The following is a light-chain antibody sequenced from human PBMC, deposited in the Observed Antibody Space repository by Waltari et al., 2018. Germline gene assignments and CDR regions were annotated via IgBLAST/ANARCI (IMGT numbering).Light chain of an antibody. J-gene: IGLJ2*01. CDR3: SSRDSSGNHVL. V-gene: IGLV3-19*01. CDR1: RLRTYF. Sequence: SSGLTQAPAVSVALGQTVRITCQGERLRTYFPTWYQQKPGQAPLLVIYGKNNRPSGIPDRFSGSSSEDTTSLTITGAQAEDEADYFCSSRDSSGNHVLFGGGTKLTVL. CDR2: GKN.